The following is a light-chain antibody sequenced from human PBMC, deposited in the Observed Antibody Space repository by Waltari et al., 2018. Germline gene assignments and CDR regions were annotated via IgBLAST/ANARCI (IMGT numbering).Light chain of an antibody. CDR1: QSVGRT. J-gene: IGKJ1*01. Sequence: EVAVTLSSGTLFVSPGGRASLSCRTSQSVGRTLAWYQQKPGQAPRLLIYAASTRATGIPDRFSGSGSGTDFSLTITRLEPEDFAVYYCQHYVRLPVTFGQGTKVEIK. CDR2: AAS. CDR3: QHYVRLPVT. V-gene: IGKV3-20*01.